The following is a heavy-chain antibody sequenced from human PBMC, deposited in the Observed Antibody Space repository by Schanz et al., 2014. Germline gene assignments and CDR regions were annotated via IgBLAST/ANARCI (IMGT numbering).Heavy chain of an antibody. CDR3: ARDQSPYTNSSDVRYFDY. D-gene: IGHD6-6*01. CDR1: GYTFTTYY. J-gene: IGHJ4*02. CDR2: INPSGGST. V-gene: IGHV1-46*01. Sequence: QVQLLQSGAEVKKPGASMKVSCKASGYTFTTYYMLWVRQAPGQGLEWMGIINPSGGSTRYGQKFQGRITVTTDTSTSTVYMELSSLRSEDTAVYYCARDQSPYTNSSDVRYFDYWGQGSLVTVSS.